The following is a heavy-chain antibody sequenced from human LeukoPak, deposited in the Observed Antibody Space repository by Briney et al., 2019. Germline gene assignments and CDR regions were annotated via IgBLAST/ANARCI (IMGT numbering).Heavy chain of an antibody. J-gene: IGHJ5*02. CDR1: GFTFSSYA. CDR3: ARRRSGTSSEFDP. Sequence: TGGSLRLSCAASGFTFSSYAMSWIRQPPGKGLEWIGYIYYSGSTNYNPSLKSRVTISVDTSKNQFSLKLSSVTAADTAVYYCARRRSGTSSEFDPWGQGTLVTVSS. D-gene: IGHD6-6*01. V-gene: IGHV4-59*08. CDR2: IYYSGST.